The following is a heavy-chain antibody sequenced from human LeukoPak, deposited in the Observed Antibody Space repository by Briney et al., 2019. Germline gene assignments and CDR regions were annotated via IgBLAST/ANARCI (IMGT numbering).Heavy chain of an antibody. CDR2: IWYDGSDE. J-gene: IGHJ4*02. D-gene: IGHD3-22*01. Sequence: GGSLRLSCAASSGLMFSSHGMHLVRQAPGKGLEWVAVIWYDGSDEYYADSVKGRFTISRDNSKNTLYLQMDSLRAEDTAVYYCARARNNYDSSGYSALDYWGQGTLVTVSS. CDR3: ARARNNYDSSGYSALDY. V-gene: IGHV3-33*01. CDR1: GLMFSSHG.